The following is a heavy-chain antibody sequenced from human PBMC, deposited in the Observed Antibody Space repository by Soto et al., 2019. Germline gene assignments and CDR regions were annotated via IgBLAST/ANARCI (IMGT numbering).Heavy chain of an antibody. CDR3: SGGRRTGWSI. V-gene: IGHV4-34*01. CDR2: INHSGST. D-gene: IGHD6-19*01. J-gene: IGHJ4*02. Sequence: SETLSLTCAVYGGSFSGYYWSWIRQPPGKGLEWIGEINHSGSTNYNPSLKSRVTISVDTSKNQFSLKLSSVTAADTAVYYCSGGRRTGWSIWGQGTLVTVSS. CDR1: GGSFSGYY.